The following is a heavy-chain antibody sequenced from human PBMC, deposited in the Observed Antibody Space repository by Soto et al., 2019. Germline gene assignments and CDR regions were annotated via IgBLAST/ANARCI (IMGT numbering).Heavy chain of an antibody. Sequence: QVALVQSGAEVKKPGASVKVSCKASGYIFTSYGISWVRQAPGEGLEWMGWISNYNGITNYAQKVQGRVTLTTDRSTSTAYMVLRSLRSDDTAVYYCAESMGGSGTYVSWGQGTLVTVSS. D-gene: IGHD3-10*01. CDR3: AESMGGSGTYVS. J-gene: IGHJ4*02. CDR1: GYIFTSYG. CDR2: ISNYNGIT. V-gene: IGHV1-18*01.